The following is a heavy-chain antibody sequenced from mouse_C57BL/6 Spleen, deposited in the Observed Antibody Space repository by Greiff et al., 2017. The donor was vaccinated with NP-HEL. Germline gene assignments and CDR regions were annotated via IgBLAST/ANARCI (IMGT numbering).Heavy chain of an antibody. V-gene: IGHV1-4*01. J-gene: IGHJ3*01. Sequence: VQLHQSGAELARPGASVKMSCKASGYTFTSYTMHWVKQRPGQGLEWIGYINPSSGYTKYNQKFKDKATLTADKSSSTAYMQLSSLTSEDSAVYYCARWKSYDYDGAWFAYWGQGTLVTVSA. CDR1: GYTFTSYT. CDR2: INPSSGYT. D-gene: IGHD2-4*01. CDR3: ARWKSYDYDGAWFAY.